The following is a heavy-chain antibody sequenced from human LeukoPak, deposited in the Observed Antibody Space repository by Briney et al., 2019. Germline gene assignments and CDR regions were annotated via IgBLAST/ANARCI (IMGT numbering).Heavy chain of an antibody. D-gene: IGHD2-2*01. J-gene: IGHJ3*02. V-gene: IGHV3-30*04. CDR2: ISYDGSNK. CDR1: GFTFSSYA. Sequence: GRSLRLSCAASGFTFSSYAMHWVRQAPGKGLEWVAVISYDGSNKYHADSVKGRFTISRDNSKNTLYLQMHSLRAEDTAVYYCARAPIVVVPAAIQGAFDIWGQGTMVTVSS. CDR3: ARAPIVVVPAAIQGAFDI.